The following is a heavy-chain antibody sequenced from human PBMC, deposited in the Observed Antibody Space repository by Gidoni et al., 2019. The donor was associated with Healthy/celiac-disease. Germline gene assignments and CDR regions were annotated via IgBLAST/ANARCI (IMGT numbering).Heavy chain of an antibody. CDR2: IYSSGCT. J-gene: IGHJ3*02. V-gene: IGHV4-59*01. CDR1: GGSISSSY. D-gene: IGHD3-10*01. CDR3: ARARTQYGSGRPDAFDI. Sequence: QVQLQESGPGLVKPSETLSLTCPVSGGSISSSYWSWIRQPPGKGLEWIGYIYSSGCTNYNPSLKSRVTISVDTSKNQFSLKLSSVTAADTAVYYCARARTQYGSGRPDAFDIWGQGTMVTVSS.